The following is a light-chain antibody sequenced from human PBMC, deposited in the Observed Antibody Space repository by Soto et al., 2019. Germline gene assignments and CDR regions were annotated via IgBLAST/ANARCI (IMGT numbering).Light chain of an antibody. V-gene: IGLV1-40*01. CDR2: GNS. CDR3: QSYDSSLSGSSV. CDR1: SSNIGAGYD. Sequence: VLTQPPSVSGAPGQRVTISCTGSSSNIGAGYDVHWYQQLPGTAPKLLIYGNSNRPSGVPDRFSGSKSGTSASLAITGLQAEDEADYYCQSYDSSLSGSSVFGTGTKVTVL. J-gene: IGLJ1*01.